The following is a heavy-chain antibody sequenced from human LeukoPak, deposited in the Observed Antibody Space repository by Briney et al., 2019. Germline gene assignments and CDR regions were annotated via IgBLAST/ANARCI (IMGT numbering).Heavy chain of an antibody. CDR1: GGSISSSSYY. J-gene: IGHJ4*02. CDR3: ASGGGYYDSSGFDY. D-gene: IGHD3-22*01. Sequence: SETLSLTCTVAGGSISSSSYYSGWIRQPPGKGLERIGSIYYSVITYYNPSLKSRVTISVDTSKNQFSLKLSSATAADTAVYYCASGGGYYDSSGFDYWGQGTLVTVSS. CDR2: IYYSVIT. V-gene: IGHV4-39*07.